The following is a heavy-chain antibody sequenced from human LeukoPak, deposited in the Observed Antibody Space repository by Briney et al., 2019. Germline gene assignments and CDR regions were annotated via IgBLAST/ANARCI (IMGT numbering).Heavy chain of an antibody. CDR3: AKSGLNRFDY. J-gene: IGHJ4*02. V-gene: IGHV3-23*01. D-gene: IGHD2-15*01. Sequence: PGGSLRLSCAASGFTFSDYYMSWLRQAPGKGLEWVSTCGSGGSTHYADSVKGRFTISRDNSKNTLYLQMNSLRAEDTAVYYCAKSGLNRFDYWGQGTLVTVSS. CDR2: CGSGGST. CDR1: GFTFSDYY.